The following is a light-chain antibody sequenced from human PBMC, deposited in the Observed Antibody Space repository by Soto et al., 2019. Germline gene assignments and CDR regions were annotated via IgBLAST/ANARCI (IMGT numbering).Light chain of an antibody. CDR1: QDIRYN. CDR2: SSF. Sequence: DLQMTQSPSSLSASVGDRVTITCRASQDIRYNLGWFQQKPGEGPKRLIYSSFHLQSGVPSRFSADSSGTEFTLTINGLQPEDFASYFCLQHNNYPWTFGQGTKV. J-gene: IGKJ1*01. CDR3: LQHNNYPWT. V-gene: IGKV1-17*01.